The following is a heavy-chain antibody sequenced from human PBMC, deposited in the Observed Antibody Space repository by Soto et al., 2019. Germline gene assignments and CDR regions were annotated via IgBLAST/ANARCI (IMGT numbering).Heavy chain of an antibody. V-gene: IGHV3-23*01. CDR3: ANKEAMLFGAFDI. CDR2: ISGSGGST. CDR1: GFTFSSYA. Sequence: EVQLLESGGGLVQPGGSLRLSCAASGFTFSSYAMSWVRQAPGKGLEWVSVISGSGGSTYYADSVKGRFTISRDNSKNTLYLQMNSLRAEDTAVYYCANKEAMLFGAFDIWGQGTMVTVSS. J-gene: IGHJ3*02. D-gene: IGHD2-21*01.